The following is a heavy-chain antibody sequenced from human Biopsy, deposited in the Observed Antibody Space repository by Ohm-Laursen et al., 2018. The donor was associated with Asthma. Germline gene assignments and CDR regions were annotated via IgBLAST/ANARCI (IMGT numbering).Heavy chain of an antibody. CDR3: ARCQVGYSSGWSLLLKKIYYSGMDV. J-gene: IGHJ6*02. D-gene: IGHD6-19*01. Sequence: SSANVSCNAPGGTFSNFAISWMRQAPGQGLEWLGGIMTVFGTTNYAQKFQGRVTITADESTSTAYMEVTSLRSEDTAIYYCARCQVGYSSGWSLLLKKIYYSGMDVWGQGTAVTVSS. CDR2: IMTVFGTT. CDR1: GGTFSNFA. V-gene: IGHV1-69*01.